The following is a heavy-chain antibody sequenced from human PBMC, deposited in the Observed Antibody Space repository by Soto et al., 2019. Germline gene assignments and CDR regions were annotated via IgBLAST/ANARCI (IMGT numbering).Heavy chain of an antibody. CDR2: ISSSSSYI. Sequence: GGSLRLSCAASGFTFSSYSMNWVRQAPGKGLEWVSSISSSSSYIYYADSVKGRFTISRDNAKNSLYLQMNSLRAEDTAVYYCAREMHEYGDGRDAFDIWGQGTMATVSS. CDR3: AREMHEYGDGRDAFDI. J-gene: IGHJ3*02. CDR1: GFTFSSYS. V-gene: IGHV3-21*01. D-gene: IGHD4-17*01.